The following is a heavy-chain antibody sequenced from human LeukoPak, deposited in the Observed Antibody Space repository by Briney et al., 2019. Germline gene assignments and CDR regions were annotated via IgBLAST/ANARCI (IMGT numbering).Heavy chain of an antibody. J-gene: IGHJ4*02. CDR1: GFTLSSYS. CDR3: AREFGGYCSSTNCYLGHLDY. V-gene: IGHV3-21*03. CDR2: IISSSSYI. D-gene: IGHD2-2*01. Sequence: GGSLRLSCAASGFTLSSYSMNWVRQAPGKGLEWVSSIISSSSYIYYADSVKGRFTIYRDNAKNSLYLQMNSLRAEDTAVYYCAREFGGYCSSTNCYLGHLDYWGQGTLVTVSS.